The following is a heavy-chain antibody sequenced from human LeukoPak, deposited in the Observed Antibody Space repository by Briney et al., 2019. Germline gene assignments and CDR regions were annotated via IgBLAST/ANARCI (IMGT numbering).Heavy chain of an antibody. Sequence: GGSLRLSCAASGFTFSTFAMLWVRQPPGKGLEWVSSIFPSGGEIHYADSVRGRFTISRDNSKSTLSLQMNSLRAEDTAIYYCATYRQVLLPFESWGQGTLVTVSS. CDR1: GFTFSTFA. CDR3: ATYRQVLLPFES. J-gene: IGHJ4*02. CDR2: IFPSGGEI. V-gene: IGHV3-23*01. D-gene: IGHD2-8*02.